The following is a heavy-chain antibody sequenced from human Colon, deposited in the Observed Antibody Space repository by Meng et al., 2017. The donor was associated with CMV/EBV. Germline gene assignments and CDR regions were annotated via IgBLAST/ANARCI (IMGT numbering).Heavy chain of an antibody. V-gene: IGHV3-53*01. Sequence: GGSLRLSCTASGFPVSANHMAWFRQAPGRGLEWVSIIYSGSTTTLYADSVKGRFSISTDSSNNTLYLQMSSLRDEDTAVYYCAREGYFRGFVNWGQGTLVTVSS. D-gene: IGHD1-26*01. CDR1: GFPVSANH. CDR2: IYSGSTTT. J-gene: IGHJ4*02. CDR3: AREGYFRGFVN.